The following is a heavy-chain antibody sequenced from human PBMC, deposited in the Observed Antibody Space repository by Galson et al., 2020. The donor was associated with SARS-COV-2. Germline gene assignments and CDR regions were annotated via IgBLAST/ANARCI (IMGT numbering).Heavy chain of an antibody. CDR1: GFTFSSYA. CDR2: LSASGGST. Sequence: GGSLRLSCAASGFTFSSYAMSWVRQAPGKGLGWVSALSASGGSTYSADSVKGRFTISRDNSKNTLHLQMNSLRAEDTAVYYCAKDGGLWRYDFWTGYYPYFDYWGQGTLVTAPS. CDR3: AKDGGLWRYDFWTGYYPYFDY. D-gene: IGHD3-3*01. J-gene: IGHJ4*02. V-gene: IGHV3-23*01.